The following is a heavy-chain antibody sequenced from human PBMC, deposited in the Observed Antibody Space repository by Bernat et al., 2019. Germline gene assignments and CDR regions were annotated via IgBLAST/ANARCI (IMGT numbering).Heavy chain of an antibody. CDR2: ISRSGSTI. D-gene: IGHD3-10*01. V-gene: IGHV3-48*03. J-gene: IGHJ6*03. Sequence: EVQLVESGGGLVQPGGSLRLSCAASGFTFSSYEMNWVRQAPGKGLEWVSYISRSGSTIYYADSVKGRFTISRDNAKNSLYLQMNSLRAEDTAVYYCARDDQVIHMDVWGKGTTVTVSS. CDR1: GFTFSSYE. CDR3: ARDDQVIHMDV.